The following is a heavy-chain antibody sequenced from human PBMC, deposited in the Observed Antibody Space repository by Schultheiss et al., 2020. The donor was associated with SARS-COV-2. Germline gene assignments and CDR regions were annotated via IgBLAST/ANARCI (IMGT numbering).Heavy chain of an antibody. CDR1: GFTFSNYN. CDR2: ITRSRS. CDR3: ATKGGYYYLKGFNYYGMDV. V-gene: IGHV3-21*04. J-gene: IGHJ6*02. D-gene: IGHD3-22*01. Sequence: GGSLRLSCAASGFTFSNYNMNWVRQAPGKGLEWVSSITRSRSYYADSVMGRFTISRDNAKNSLYLQMNSLRAEDTAVYYCATKGGYYYLKGFNYYGMDVWGQGTTVTVSS.